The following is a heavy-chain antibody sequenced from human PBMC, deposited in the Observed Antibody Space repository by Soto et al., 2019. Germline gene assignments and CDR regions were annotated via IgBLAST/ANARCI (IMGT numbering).Heavy chain of an antibody. CDR3: ARGPSGDKIDY. CDR2: IYDGGTT. CDR1: GGSISSAAYC. J-gene: IGHJ4*02. D-gene: IGHD7-27*01. V-gene: IGHV4-30-4*01. Sequence: QLQLQESGPRLVGPSQTLSLTCTVSGGSISSAAYCWSWIRQSPDKGLEWIGPIYDGGTTYSGPSPKGRVTISADTSETQFSLKLSSVSAADTAVYYCARGPSGDKIDYWGQGIQVTVSS.